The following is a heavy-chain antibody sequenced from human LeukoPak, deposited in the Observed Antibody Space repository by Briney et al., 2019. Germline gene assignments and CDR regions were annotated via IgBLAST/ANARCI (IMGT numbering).Heavy chain of an antibody. J-gene: IGHJ4*02. D-gene: IGHD3-22*01. CDR2: INQDGSDK. Sequence: PGGSLRLSCAGSGFMFSNYWMSWVLQAPGKGLEWVANINQDGSDKHYVDSVKGRFTTSRDSAKNSLYLQMNSLTAEDTAVYYCARLGDSSGYYDYWGQGTLVTVSS. V-gene: IGHV3-7*01. CDR3: ARLGDSSGYYDY. CDR1: GFMFSNYW.